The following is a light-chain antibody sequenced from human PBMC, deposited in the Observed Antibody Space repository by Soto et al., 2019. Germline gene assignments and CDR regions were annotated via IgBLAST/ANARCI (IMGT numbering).Light chain of an antibody. CDR2: EVS. Sequence: QSVLTQPPSVSGSPGQSVAISCTGTSSDVGSYNRVAWYQQPPGTAPKLMIYEVSNRPSGVPDRFSGSKSGNTASLTISGLQAEDEADYYCRSFTSSSTYVFGTGTGHR. J-gene: IGLJ1*01. CDR1: SSDVGSYNR. CDR3: RSFTSSSTYV. V-gene: IGLV2-18*02.